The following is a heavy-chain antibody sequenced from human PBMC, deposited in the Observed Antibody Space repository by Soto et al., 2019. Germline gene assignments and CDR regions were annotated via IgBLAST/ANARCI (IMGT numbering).Heavy chain of an antibody. J-gene: IGHJ4*02. V-gene: IGHV4-30-4*01. CDR3: ARVEWELRPFDY. CDR1: GCSISSGDYY. D-gene: IGHD1-26*01. Sequence: PSGPLSLTCTVSGCSISSGDYYWSWIRQPPGKGLEWIGYIYYSGSTYYNPSLKSRVTISVDTSKNQFSLKLSSVTAADTAVYYCARVEWELRPFDYWGQGTLVTVSS. CDR2: IYYSGST.